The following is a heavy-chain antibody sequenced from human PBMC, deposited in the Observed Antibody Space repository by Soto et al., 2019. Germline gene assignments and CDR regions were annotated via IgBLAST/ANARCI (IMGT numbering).Heavy chain of an antibody. CDR2: INPNSGGT. D-gene: IGHD2-21*02. CDR3: ARGGVTTYYYYYGMDV. Sequence: QVQLVQSGAEVKKPGASVKVSCKASGYTFTGYYMHWVRQAPGQGLEWMGWINPNSGGTNYAQKFEGRVTMTRDTSTNTAYMELSRLRSDDTAVYYCARGGVTTYYYYYGMDVWGQGTTVTVSS. V-gene: IGHV1-2*02. CDR1: GYTFTGYY. J-gene: IGHJ6*02.